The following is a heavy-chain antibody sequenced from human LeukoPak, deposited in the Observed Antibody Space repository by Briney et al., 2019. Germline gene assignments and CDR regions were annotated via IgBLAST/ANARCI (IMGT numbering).Heavy chain of an antibody. Sequence: RGESLKISCRASGYIFTNYWIAWVRWMPGEGLQWMGIILPGDSDTRYSPSFRGQVTISAETSTRTAYLQWTSLRASDSAIYYCARQGAGASYYDPTGLPRGAFDSWGQGTTVTVSS. CDR2: ILPGDSDT. J-gene: IGHJ3*02. CDR3: ARQGAGASYYDPTGLPRGAFDS. D-gene: IGHD3-22*01. CDR1: GYIFTNYW. V-gene: IGHV5-51*01.